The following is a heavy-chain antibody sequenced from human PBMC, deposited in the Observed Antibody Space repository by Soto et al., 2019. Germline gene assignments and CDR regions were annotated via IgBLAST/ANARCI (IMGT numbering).Heavy chain of an antibody. CDR3: ARGPSGDKVHY. Sequence: LSLSFAASGFTFSSYSMDWVRQPPGKGLEWIGHIFDSGTTYTNPSLRSQVAISLDTSKNHFSLALSHVTAADTAVYYCARGPSGDKVHYWGQGALVTVSS. CDR1: GFTFSSYS. D-gene: IGHD7-27*01. J-gene: IGHJ4*02. V-gene: IGHV4-30-4*08. CDR2: IFDSGTT.